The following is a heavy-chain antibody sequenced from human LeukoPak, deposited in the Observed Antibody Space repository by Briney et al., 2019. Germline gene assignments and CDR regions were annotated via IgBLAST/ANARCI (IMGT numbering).Heavy chain of an antibody. V-gene: IGHV3-74*01. CDR3: ARDYNGGWSPFDF. J-gene: IGHJ4*02. Sequence: PGGSLRLSCAASGFTFSSYWMHWVRQAPGKGLVWVSRINSDGSSTTYADSVKGRFTISRDNAKDSLYLQMDSLRAEDTAVYYCARDYNGGWSPFDFWGQGTLVTVSS. CDR2: INSDGSST. CDR1: GFTFSSYW. D-gene: IGHD6-19*01.